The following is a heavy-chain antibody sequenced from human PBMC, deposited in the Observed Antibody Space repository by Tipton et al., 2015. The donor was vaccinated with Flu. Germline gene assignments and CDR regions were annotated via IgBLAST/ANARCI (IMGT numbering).Heavy chain of an antibody. CDR2: IYTSGST. Sequence: TLSLTCTVSGGSISSASYYWSWIRQPAGKGLEWIGRIYTSGSTNYNPSLKSRITMSVDTSKNQFSLKLSSVTAADTAVYYCAKEEGRRRYGYTRGALDIWGQGTTVTVSS. J-gene: IGHJ3*02. CDR3: AKEEGRRRYGYTRGALDI. D-gene: IGHD5-24*01. CDR1: GGSISSASYY. V-gene: IGHV4-61*02.